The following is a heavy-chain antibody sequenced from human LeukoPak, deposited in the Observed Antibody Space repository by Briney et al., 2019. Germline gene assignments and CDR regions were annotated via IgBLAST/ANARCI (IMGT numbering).Heavy chain of an antibody. D-gene: IGHD6-25*01. CDR1: GFTFSSYG. J-gene: IGHJ4*02. Sequence: GGSLRPSCAASGFTFSSYGMHWVRQAPGKGLEWVSSVNANFSAYSADSVKGRFTISRDNSKNILYLQMNSLRVEDTAVYYCAKTDRDSSGGFFDYWGQGTLVTVSS. CDR3: AKTDRDSSGGFFDY. V-gene: IGHV3-23*01. CDR2: VNANFSA.